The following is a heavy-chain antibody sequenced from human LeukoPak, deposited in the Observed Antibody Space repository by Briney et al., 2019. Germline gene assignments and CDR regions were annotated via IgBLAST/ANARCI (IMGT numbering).Heavy chain of an antibody. CDR3: AKDAERGFDYSNSLEK. J-gene: IGHJ4*02. V-gene: IGHV3-33*06. CDR2: IWNDGSSQ. D-gene: IGHD4-11*01. CDR1: KFTFSHYG. Sequence: PGGSLRLSCAASKFTFSHYGMHWVRQAPGKGLEWVAVIWNDGSSQCYADSVKGRFTVSRDNSQKTLYLQMNSLRPEDTAVHYCAKDAERGFDYSNSLEKWGQGTLVTVSS.